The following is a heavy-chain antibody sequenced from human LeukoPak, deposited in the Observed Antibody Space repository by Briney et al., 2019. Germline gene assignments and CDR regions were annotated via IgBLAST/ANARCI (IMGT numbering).Heavy chain of an antibody. D-gene: IGHD1-26*01. CDR2: IWYDGSNK. CDR1: GFILDDYG. CDR3: ARARYSASSFG. J-gene: IGHJ4*02. V-gene: IGHV3-33*01. Sequence: GRSLRLSCAASGFILDDYGMHWVRQAPGKGLEWVAIIWYDGSNKEYADSVKGRFTISRDNSKNTLYLQINSLRAEDTAVYYCARARYSASSFGWGQGTLVTVSS.